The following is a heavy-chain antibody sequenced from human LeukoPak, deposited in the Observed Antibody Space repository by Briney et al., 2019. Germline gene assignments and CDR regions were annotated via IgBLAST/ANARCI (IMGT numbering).Heavy chain of an antibody. J-gene: IGHJ5*02. CDR2: TYYRGST. CDR3: ARDSRSGWGNWFDP. D-gene: IGHD6-19*01. Sequence: SETLSLTCTVSGGSISSTIYYWGWIRQPPGKGLEWIGSTYYRGSTYYNLSLKSRVAISVDTSKNQFSLKLSSVTAADTAVYYCARDSRSGWGNWFDPWGQGTLVTVSS. V-gene: IGHV4-39*07. CDR1: GGSISSTIYY.